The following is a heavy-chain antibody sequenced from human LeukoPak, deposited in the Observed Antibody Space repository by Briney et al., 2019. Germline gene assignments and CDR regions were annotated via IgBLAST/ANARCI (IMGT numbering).Heavy chain of an antibody. D-gene: IGHD6-13*01. CDR1: GGSMSSYY. CDR3: ASTYSSSWYDYFDY. Sequence: SETLSLTCTVSGGSMSSYYWSWIRQPAGKGLEWIGRMYISGITKYNPSLKSRVTMSVDTSKNQFSLKLSSVTAADTAVYYCASTYSSSWYDYFDYWGQGTLVTVSS. V-gene: IGHV4-4*07. J-gene: IGHJ4*02. CDR2: MYISGIT.